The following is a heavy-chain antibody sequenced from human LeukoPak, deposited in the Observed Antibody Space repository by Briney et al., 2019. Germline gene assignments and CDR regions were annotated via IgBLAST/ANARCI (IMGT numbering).Heavy chain of an antibody. Sequence: PGGSLRLSCAASGFTFSTYSMNWVRQAPGKGLECVSSISSSSSYIYYADSVKGRFTISRDNAKNSLYLQMNSLRVEDTAVYYCARDDSMIIGTSFDYWGQGTLVTVSS. CDR1: GFTFSTYS. D-gene: IGHD1-20*01. J-gene: IGHJ4*02. CDR3: ARDDSMIIGTSFDY. V-gene: IGHV3-21*01. CDR2: ISSSSSYI.